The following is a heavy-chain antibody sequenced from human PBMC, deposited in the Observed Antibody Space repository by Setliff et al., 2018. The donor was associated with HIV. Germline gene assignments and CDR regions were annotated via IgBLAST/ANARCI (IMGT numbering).Heavy chain of an antibody. V-gene: IGHV1-18*01. CDR2: INPNNGGT. Sequence: GASVKVSCKTSGYDFRRYGIAWVRQAPGQGLEWMGWINPNNGGTNYAQKLQGRVTMTTDTSTSTAYMELRSLRSDDTAVYYCARVVVRGVTFIAEYFQHWGQGTLVTVSS. D-gene: IGHD3-10*01. CDR3: ARVVVRGVTFIAEYFQH. J-gene: IGHJ1*01. CDR1: GYDFRRYG.